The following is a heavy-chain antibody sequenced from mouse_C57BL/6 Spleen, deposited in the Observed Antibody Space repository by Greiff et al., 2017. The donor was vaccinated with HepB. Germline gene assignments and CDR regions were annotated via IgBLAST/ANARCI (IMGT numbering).Heavy chain of an antibody. CDR1: GYAFSSYW. Sequence: QVQLQQSGAELVKPGASVKISCKASGYAFSSYWMNWVKQKPGKGLEWIGQIYPGDGDTNYNGKFKGKATLTADKSSSTAYMQLSSLTSEDSAVYFCARRSYGSSYLDYWGQGTTLSVSS. J-gene: IGHJ2*01. V-gene: IGHV1-80*01. CDR3: ARRSYGSSYLDY. D-gene: IGHD1-1*01. CDR2: IYPGDGDT.